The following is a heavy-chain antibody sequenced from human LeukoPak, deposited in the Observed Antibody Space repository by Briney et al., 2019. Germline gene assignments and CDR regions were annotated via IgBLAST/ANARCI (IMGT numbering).Heavy chain of an antibody. D-gene: IGHD2-15*01. CDR2: INPKSGDT. J-gene: IGHJ5*02. CDR1: GYSFSGYY. V-gene: IGHV1-2*02. CDR3: ARDPSPRYCSGGGCYSFIPFEP. Sequence: GASVKVSCKASGYSFSGYYMQWVRQAPGQGLEWMGWINPKSGDTYYAQNFQGRVTMTRDTSTSTAYMELRSLRSDDTAVYYCARDPSPRYCSGGGCYSFIPFEPWGQGTLVTVSS.